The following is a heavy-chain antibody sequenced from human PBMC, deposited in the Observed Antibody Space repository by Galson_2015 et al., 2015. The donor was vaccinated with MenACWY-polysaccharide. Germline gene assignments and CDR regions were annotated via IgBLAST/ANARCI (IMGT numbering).Heavy chain of an antibody. J-gene: IGHJ4*02. D-gene: IGHD2-21*01. Sequence: SVKVSCKASGYTFTSYDINWVRQATGQGLEWMGWMNPNSGNTGYAQKFQGRVTMTSSSAMSTAFMELSSLRSEDTAVYYCARIIAHKYTFADSWGQGTLVTVSS. CDR3: ARIIAHKYTFADS. V-gene: IGHV1-8*01. CDR2: MNPNSGNT. CDR1: GYTFTSYD.